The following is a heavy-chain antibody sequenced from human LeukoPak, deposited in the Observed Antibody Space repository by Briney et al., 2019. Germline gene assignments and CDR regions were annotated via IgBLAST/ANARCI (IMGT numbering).Heavy chain of an antibody. Sequence: SETLSLTCTVSGGSISSYYWSWIRQPPGKGLEWIGYVYYSGSTNYNPSLKSRVTISVDTSKNQFSLKLSSVTAADTAVYYCARSYYDSSDYYFTSWGQGILVTVSS. D-gene: IGHD3-22*01. CDR3: ARSYYDSSDYYFTS. CDR2: VYYSGST. V-gene: IGHV4-59*08. J-gene: IGHJ4*02. CDR1: GGSISSYY.